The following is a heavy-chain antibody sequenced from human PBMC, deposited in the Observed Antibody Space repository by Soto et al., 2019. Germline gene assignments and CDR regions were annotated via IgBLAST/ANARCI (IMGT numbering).Heavy chain of an antibody. V-gene: IGHV3-23*01. J-gene: IGHJ2*01. CDR2: ISGSGGST. CDR3: AKDFDVSYARMCLPPRYFDL. Sequence: EVQLLESGGGLVQPGGSLRLSCAASGFTFSSYAMSWVRQAPGKGLEWVSAISGSGGSTYYADSVKDRFTISRDNTKNPLYLQMNRLRAEDTAVYYCAKDFDVSYARMCLPPRYFDLWGRGTLVTVSA. CDR1: GFTFSSYA.